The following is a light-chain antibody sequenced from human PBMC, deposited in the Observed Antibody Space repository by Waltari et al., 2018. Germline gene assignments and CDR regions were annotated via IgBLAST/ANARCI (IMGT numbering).Light chain of an antibody. V-gene: IGKV2-30*02. CDR1: QSLVHSTGNTH. CDR3: MQSTHWPLT. Sequence: DVVMTQSPLSLAVTLGQPASISCRSSQSLVHSTGNTHLKWYLQRPGQSPRRLIYNGFTRDSGVQERFSGSGSGTDFTLMISRVEAEDVGVYYCMQSTHWPLTFGGGTKVEIK. J-gene: IGKJ4*01. CDR2: NGF.